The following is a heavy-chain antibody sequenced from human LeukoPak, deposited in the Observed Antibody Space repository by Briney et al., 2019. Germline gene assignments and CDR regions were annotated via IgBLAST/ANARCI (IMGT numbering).Heavy chain of an antibody. Sequence: PSETLSLTCTVSGGSISNYYWIWIRQPPGKGLEWIGYIYYTGNTNYNPSLKSRVTISVDTSKNQFSLMLSSVTAADTAVYYRARSSFIAAPFDYWGQGTLVTVSS. J-gene: IGHJ4*02. V-gene: IGHV4-59*01. CDR2: IYYTGNT. CDR1: GGSISNYY. CDR3: ARSSFIAAPFDY. D-gene: IGHD6-13*01.